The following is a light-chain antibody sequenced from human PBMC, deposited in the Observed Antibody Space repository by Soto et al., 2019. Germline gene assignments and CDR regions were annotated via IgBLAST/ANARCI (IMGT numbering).Light chain of an antibody. CDR2: GAS. V-gene: IGKV3-20*01. J-gene: IGKJ1*01. CDR1: QSVSSSY. CDR3: QQYGSPRT. Sequence: EIVLTQSPGTLSLAPGERATLSCRASQSVSSSYLAWYQQKPGQAPRLLIYGASSRATGIPDRFSGSGSGTDFTLTISRLGPEDFAVYYCQQYGSPRTFGQGTKV.